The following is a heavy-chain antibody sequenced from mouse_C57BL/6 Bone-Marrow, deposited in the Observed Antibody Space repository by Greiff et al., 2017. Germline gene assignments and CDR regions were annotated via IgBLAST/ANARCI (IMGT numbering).Heavy chain of an antibody. Sequence: EVQLQQSGPELVKPGASVKISCKASGYSFTGYYMNWVKQSPEKSLEWIGEINPSTGGTTYNQKFKAKATLTVDKSSSTAYMQLKSLTSEDSAVYYCARSAQATLMDYWGQGTSVTVSS. J-gene: IGHJ4*01. CDR2: INPSTGGT. V-gene: IGHV1-42*01. CDR1: GYSFTGYY. D-gene: IGHD3-2*02. CDR3: ARSAQATLMDY.